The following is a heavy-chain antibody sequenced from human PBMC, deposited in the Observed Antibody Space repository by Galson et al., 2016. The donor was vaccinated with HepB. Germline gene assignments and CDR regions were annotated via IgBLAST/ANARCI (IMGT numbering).Heavy chain of an antibody. CDR1: GGSFTSGGYY. J-gene: IGHJ6*01. Sequence: TLSLTCTVSGGSFTSGGYYWSWIRQHPGKGLEWIGYIYYSGKTYYNPSLKSRVTISVDTSKNQLSLRLCSLTAADTPVFYCAGGRVIITLFGELQGDYGMDVWGQGTTVTVSS. D-gene: IGHD3-3*01. CDR3: AGGRVIITLFGELQGDYGMDV. V-gene: IGHV4-31*03. CDR2: IYYSGKT.